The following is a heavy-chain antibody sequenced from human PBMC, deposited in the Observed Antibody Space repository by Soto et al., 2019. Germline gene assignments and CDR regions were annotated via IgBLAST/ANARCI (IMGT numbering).Heavy chain of an antibody. D-gene: IGHD3-10*01. V-gene: IGHV1-69*01. Sequence: QVQLVQSGAEVKKPGSSVKVSCKASGGTFSSYAISWVRQAPGQGLEWMGGIIPIFGTANYAQKFQGRVTITADESTSTAYMELSSLRSEDTAVYYCARGYYGSGSYYNVYYYYGMDVWGQGTTVTVSS. CDR1: GGTFSSYA. J-gene: IGHJ6*02. CDR2: IIPIFGTA. CDR3: ARGYYGSGSYYNVYYYYGMDV.